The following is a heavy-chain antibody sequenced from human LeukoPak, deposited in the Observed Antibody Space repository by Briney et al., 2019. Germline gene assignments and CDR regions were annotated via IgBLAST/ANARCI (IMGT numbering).Heavy chain of an antibody. CDR2: ISGDGGST. CDR1: GFTFDEYA. D-gene: IGHD6-19*01. Sequence: PGGSLRLSCAASGFTFDEYAMHWARQAPGKGPEWVSLISGDGGSTFYADSVKGRFTISRDNSNNSLYLQMNSLRTEDTALYYCGKVFRGVVAGTYFDYWGQGTLVTVSS. CDR3: GKVFRGVVAGTYFDY. V-gene: IGHV3-43*02. J-gene: IGHJ4*02.